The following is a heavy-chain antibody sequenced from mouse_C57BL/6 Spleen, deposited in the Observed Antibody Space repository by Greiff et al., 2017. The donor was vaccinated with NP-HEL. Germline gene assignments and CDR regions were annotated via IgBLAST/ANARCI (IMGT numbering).Heavy chain of an antibody. Sequence: QVQLQQSGPELVKPGASVKISCKASGYAFSSSWMNWVKQRPGKGLEWIGRIYPGDGDTNYNGKFKGKATLTADKSSSTAYMQLSSLTCEDSAVYFCARSPWAMDYWGQGTSVTVSS. CDR2: IYPGDGDT. CDR1: GYAFSSSW. V-gene: IGHV1-82*01. J-gene: IGHJ4*01. CDR3: ARSPWAMDY.